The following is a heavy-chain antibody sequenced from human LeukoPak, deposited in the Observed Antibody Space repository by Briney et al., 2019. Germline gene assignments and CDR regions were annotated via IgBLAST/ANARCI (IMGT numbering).Heavy chain of an antibody. CDR2: IKQDGSEK. CDR1: GFTFSSYW. Sequence: GGSLRLSCAASGFTFSSYWMSWVRQAPGKGLEWVANIKQDGSEKYYVDSVKGRFTISRDNSKNTLYLQMNSLRAEDTAVYYCAKAMSSIAARLVFDYWGQGTLVTVSS. J-gene: IGHJ4*02. CDR3: AKAMSSIAARLVFDY. V-gene: IGHV3-7*03. D-gene: IGHD6-6*01.